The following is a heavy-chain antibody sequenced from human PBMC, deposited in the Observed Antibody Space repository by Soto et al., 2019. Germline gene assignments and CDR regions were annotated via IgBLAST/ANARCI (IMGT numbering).Heavy chain of an antibody. V-gene: IGHV1-69*13. J-gene: IGHJ5*02. CDR2: IIPIFGTA. D-gene: IGHD2-2*01. CDR1: GCTFSSYA. Sequence: GAPVEVSCKASGCTFSSYAISWVRQAPGQGLEWMGGIIPIFGTANYAQKFQGRVTITADESTSTAYMELSSLRSEDTAVYYCARDSQAASGVVVPAAIPWFDPWGQGTLVTVSS. CDR3: ARDSQAASGVVVPAAIPWFDP.